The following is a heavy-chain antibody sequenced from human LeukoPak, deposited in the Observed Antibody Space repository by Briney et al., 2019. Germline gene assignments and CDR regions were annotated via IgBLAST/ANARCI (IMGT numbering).Heavy chain of an antibody. Sequence: GGSLRLSCAASGFTFNSYWMSWVRQAPGKGLEWVANIKQDGSEKYYVDSVKGRFTISRDNAKNSLYLQMNSLRAEDTAVYYCARTPVLRYFGRNWFDPWGQGTLVTVSS. J-gene: IGHJ5*02. D-gene: IGHD3-9*01. CDR3: ARTPVLRYFGRNWFDP. CDR2: IKQDGSEK. V-gene: IGHV3-7*01. CDR1: GFTFNSYW.